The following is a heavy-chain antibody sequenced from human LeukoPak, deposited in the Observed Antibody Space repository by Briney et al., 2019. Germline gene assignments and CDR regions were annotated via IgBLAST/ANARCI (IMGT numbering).Heavy chain of an antibody. CDR2: INPNSGGT. CDR3: ARTSTSYSSGWYNY. CDR1: GYTFTGYY. D-gene: IGHD6-19*01. J-gene: IGHJ4*02. V-gene: IGHV1-2*02. Sequence: ASVKVSCKASGYTFTGYYMHWVRQAPGQGLEWMGWINPNSGGTNYEQKFQGRVTMTRDTSISTAYMELSRLRSDDTAVYYCARTSTSYSSGWYNYWGQGTLVTVSS.